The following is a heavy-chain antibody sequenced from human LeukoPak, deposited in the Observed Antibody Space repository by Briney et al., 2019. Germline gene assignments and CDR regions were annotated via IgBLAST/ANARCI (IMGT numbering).Heavy chain of an antibody. V-gene: IGHV1-2*02. Sequence: GAPVKVSCKASGYTFTGYYMHWVRQAPRQGLEWMGWINPNSGGTNYAQKFQGRVTMTRDTSISTAYMELSRLRSDDTAVYYCARETTVGYFDYWGQGTLVTVFS. D-gene: IGHD4-23*01. CDR1: GYTFTGYY. CDR2: INPNSGGT. J-gene: IGHJ4*02. CDR3: ARETTVGYFDY.